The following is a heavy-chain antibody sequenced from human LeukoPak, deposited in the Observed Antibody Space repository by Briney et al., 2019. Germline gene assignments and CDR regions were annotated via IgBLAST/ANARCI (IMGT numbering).Heavy chain of an antibody. CDR2: IYYSGST. Sequence: PSETLSLTCTVSGGSISSYYWSWIRQPPGKGLEWIGYIYYSGSTNYNPSLKSRVTISVDTSKNQFSLKLSSVTAADTAVYYCARVLPWGAGIDYWGQGTLVTVSS. J-gene: IGHJ4*02. D-gene: IGHD4/OR15-4a*01. CDR3: ARVLPWGAGIDY. CDR1: GGSISSYY. V-gene: IGHV4-59*01.